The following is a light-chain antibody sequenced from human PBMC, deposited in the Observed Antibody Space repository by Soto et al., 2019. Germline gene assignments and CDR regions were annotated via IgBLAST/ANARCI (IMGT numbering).Light chain of an antibody. CDR2: GNN. CDR3: QSYDSSLTTYV. Sequence: QSVLTQPPSVSGAPGRRVAISCTGSSSNIGAEYDVHWYQQLPGTAPKRLIYGNNNRPSGVPDRFSGSKSGTSASLAITGLQAEDEADYYCQSYDSSLTTYVFGTGTKVTVL. CDR1: SSNIGAEYD. V-gene: IGLV1-40*01. J-gene: IGLJ1*01.